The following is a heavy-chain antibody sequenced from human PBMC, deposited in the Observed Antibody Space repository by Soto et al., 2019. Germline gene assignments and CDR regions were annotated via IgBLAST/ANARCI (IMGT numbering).Heavy chain of an antibody. Sequence: QLQLQESGPGLVKPSETLSLTCTVSGGSISSSSYYWGWIRQPPGKGLEWIGSIYYSGSTYYNPSLKLRVTISVDTSKNQSSLKLSSVTAADTAVYYCARQRVLLWFGELLSGNWFDPWGQGTLVTVSS. V-gene: IGHV4-39*01. CDR1: GGSISSSSYY. CDR2: IYYSGST. CDR3: ARQRVLLWFGELLSGNWFDP. D-gene: IGHD3-10*01. J-gene: IGHJ5*02.